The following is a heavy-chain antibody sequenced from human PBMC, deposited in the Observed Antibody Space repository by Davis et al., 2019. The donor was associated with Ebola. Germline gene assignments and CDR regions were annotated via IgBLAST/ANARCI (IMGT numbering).Heavy chain of an antibody. V-gene: IGHV3-30-3*01. J-gene: IGHJ6*02. Sequence: GESLKISCAASGFTFSSYAMHWVRQAPGKGLEWVAVISYDGSNKYYADSVKGRFTISRDNSKNTLYLQMNSLRAEDTAVYYCARGLLDYYYYYGMDVWGQGTTVTVSS. CDR2: ISYDGSNK. CDR3: ARGLLDYYYYYGMDV. D-gene: IGHD2-15*01. CDR1: GFTFSSYA.